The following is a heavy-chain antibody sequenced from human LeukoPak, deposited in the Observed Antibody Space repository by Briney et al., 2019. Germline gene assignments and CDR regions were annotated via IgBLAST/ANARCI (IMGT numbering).Heavy chain of an antibody. J-gene: IGHJ4*02. CDR1: GFIVSSNS. D-gene: IGHD4/OR15-4a*01. CDR3: ARRAGAYSHPYDY. V-gene: IGHV3-53*01. CDR2: ICTDNT. Sequence: GGSLRLSCTVSGFIVSSNSMSWVRQAPGKGLEWVSFICTDNTHYSDSVKGRFTISRDNSKNTLYLQMNSLRAEDTAVYYCARRAGAYSHPYDYWGQGTLVTVSS.